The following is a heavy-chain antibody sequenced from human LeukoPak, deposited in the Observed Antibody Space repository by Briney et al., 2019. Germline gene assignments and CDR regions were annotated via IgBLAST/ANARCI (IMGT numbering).Heavy chain of an antibody. D-gene: IGHD5-12*01. J-gene: IGHJ4*02. CDR3: ARGLPAYTGYDRAGY. CDR1: GFTFSYYA. Sequence: GGSLRLSCAASGFTFSYYAMHWVRQAPGKGLEWVALIAYDRSNTYYADSVKGRFTISRDNSKTTLHLQMNSLTPEDTAVYYCARGLPAYTGYDRAGYWGQGTLVTVSS. V-gene: IGHV3-30*04. CDR2: IAYDRSNT.